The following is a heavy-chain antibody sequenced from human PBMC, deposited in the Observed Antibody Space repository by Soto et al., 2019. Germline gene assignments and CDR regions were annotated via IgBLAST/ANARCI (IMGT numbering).Heavy chain of an antibody. V-gene: IGHV1-69*13. D-gene: IGHD5-18*01. J-gene: IGHJ6*02. CDR2: IIPIFGTA. CDR1: GGTFSTYA. CDR3: ARAAYSYGTAYLSYYYGMDV. Sequence: ASVKVSCKASGGTFSTYAISGVRQAPGQGLEWVGGIIPIFGTANYTQKFQGRVTITADESTSTAYMELSSLRSEDTAVYYCARAAYSYGTAYLSYYYGMDVWGQGTRGTVSS.